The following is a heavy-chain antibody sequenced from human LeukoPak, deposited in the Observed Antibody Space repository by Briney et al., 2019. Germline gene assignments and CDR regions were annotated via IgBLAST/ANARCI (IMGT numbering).Heavy chain of an antibody. CDR1: GFTFSSYG. J-gene: IGHJ6*02. D-gene: IGHD3-22*01. Sequence: GGSLRLSCAASGFTFSSYGMHWVRQAPGKGPEWVAVIWYDGSNKYYADSVKGRFTISRDNSKNTLYLQMNSLRAEDTAVYYCAKDRYYDSSGYPYYYAMDVWGQGTTVTVSS. CDR2: IWYDGSNK. V-gene: IGHV3-33*06. CDR3: AKDRYYDSSGYPYYYAMDV.